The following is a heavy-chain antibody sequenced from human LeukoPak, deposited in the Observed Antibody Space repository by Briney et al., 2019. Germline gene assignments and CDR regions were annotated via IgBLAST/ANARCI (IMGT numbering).Heavy chain of an antibody. CDR1: GGSISSGGYY. CDR2: IYYSGST. CDR3: VAGRSGSPSHGGYSGSYYTGVSTGPAGY. J-gene: IGHJ4*02. V-gene: IGHV4-31*03. Sequence: PSETLSLTCTVSGGSISSGGYYWSWIRQHPGTGLEWIGYIYYSGSTYYNPSLKSRVTISVDTSKNQLSLKLSSVTAADTAVYYCVAGRSGSPSHGGYSGSYYTGVSTGPAGYWGQGTLVTVSS. D-gene: IGHD1-26*01.